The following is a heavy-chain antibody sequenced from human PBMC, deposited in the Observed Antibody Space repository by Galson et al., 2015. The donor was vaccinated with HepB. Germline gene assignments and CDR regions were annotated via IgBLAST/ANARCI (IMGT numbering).Heavy chain of an antibody. CDR2: IYSGGST. J-gene: IGHJ3*02. Sequence: SLRLSCAASGFPVSSYYMSWVRQAPGKGLEWVSLIYSGGSTDSADSVKGRFTISRERSKNTLYLKMNSLRAEDTAVYYCARQAITGTDSFDIWGRGTVVTVSS. CDR3: ARQAITGTDSFDI. V-gene: IGHV3-53*01. D-gene: IGHD1-20*01. CDR1: GFPVSSYY.